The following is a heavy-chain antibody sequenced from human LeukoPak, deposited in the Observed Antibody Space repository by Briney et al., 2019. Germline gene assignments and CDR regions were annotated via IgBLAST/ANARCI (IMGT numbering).Heavy chain of an antibody. CDR3: ARGRLDGYSQCDF. D-gene: IGHD5-24*01. CDR2: IWHDGSHK. CDR1: GFTFSTYG. J-gene: IGHJ4*02. Sequence: GGSLRLSCAASGFTFSTYGMHWVRQAPGKGLEWVAVIWHDGSHKYYADSAKGRFTISRDNSKNTLYLQMSTLRAEDTAVYYCARGRLDGYSQCDFWGQGTLVTVSS. V-gene: IGHV3-33*01.